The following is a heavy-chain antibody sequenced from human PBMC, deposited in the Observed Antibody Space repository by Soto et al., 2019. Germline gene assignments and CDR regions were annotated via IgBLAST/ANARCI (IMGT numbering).Heavy chain of an antibody. CDR1: GGTFSSYA. Sequence: QVQLVQSGAEVKKPGSSVKVSCKASGGTFSSYAISWVRQAPGQGLEWMGGIIPIFGTANYAQKCQGRVTITADKSTSTAYMELSSLRSEDTAVYYCNLIPGTSSGAGRLRDYWGQGTLVTVSS. V-gene: IGHV1-69*06. CDR2: IIPIFGTA. J-gene: IGHJ4*02. CDR3: NLIPGTSSGAGRLRDY. D-gene: IGHD3-10*01.